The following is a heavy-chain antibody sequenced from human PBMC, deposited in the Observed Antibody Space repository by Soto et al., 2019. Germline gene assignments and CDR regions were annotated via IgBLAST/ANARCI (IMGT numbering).Heavy chain of an antibody. CDR3: ARAGYCGGDCYSDAYDY. CDR1: GGSISSGDYY. V-gene: IGHV4-31*03. J-gene: IGHJ4*02. CDR2: IYYSGST. D-gene: IGHD2-21*02. Sequence: SETLSLTCTVSGGSISSGDYYWSWIRQHPGKGLEWIGYIYYSGSTYYNPSLKSRVTISVDTSKNQFSLKLSSVTAADTAVYYCARAGYCGGDCYSDAYDYWGQGTLVTVSS.